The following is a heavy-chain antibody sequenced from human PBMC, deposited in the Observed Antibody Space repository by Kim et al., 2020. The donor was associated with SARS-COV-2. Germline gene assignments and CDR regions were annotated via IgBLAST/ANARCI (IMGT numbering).Heavy chain of an antibody. CDR3: ARESAGAGGAFDI. Sequence: SETLSLTCAVYGGSFSGYYWSWIRQPPGKGLEWIGEINHSGSTNYNPSLKSRVTISVDTSKNQFSLKLSSVTAADTAVYYCARESAGAGGAFDIWGQGTMVTVSS. V-gene: IGHV4-34*01. J-gene: IGHJ3*02. D-gene: IGHD1-26*01. CDR1: GGSFSGYY. CDR2: INHSGST.